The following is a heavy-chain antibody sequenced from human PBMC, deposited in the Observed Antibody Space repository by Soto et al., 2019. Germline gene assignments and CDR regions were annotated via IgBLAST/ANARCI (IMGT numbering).Heavy chain of an antibody. CDR3: ARRAYYYDSSALSY. V-gene: IGHV3-48*01. J-gene: IGHJ4*02. Sequence: EVQLVESGGGLVQPGGSLRLSCAASGFPFSSYSMNWVRQAPGKGLEWVSYISSSSSTIYYADSVKGRFTISRDNAKNSLYLQMNSLRAEDTAVYYCARRAYYYDSSALSYWGQGTLVTVSS. CDR2: ISSSSSTI. D-gene: IGHD3-22*01. CDR1: GFPFSSYS.